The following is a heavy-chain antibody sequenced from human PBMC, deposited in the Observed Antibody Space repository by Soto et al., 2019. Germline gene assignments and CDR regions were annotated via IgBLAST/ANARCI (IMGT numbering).Heavy chain of an antibody. Sequence: QVQLQESGPGLVKPSETLSLTCTVSGGSISSYYWSWIRQPPGKGLEWIGFIYYSGSTNYNPSLKSRVTISVDTSKNHFSLKLSSVTAAVTALYYCARRGEQWLPFDYWGQGTLVTVSS. CDR2: IYYSGST. J-gene: IGHJ4*02. V-gene: IGHV4-59*01. D-gene: IGHD6-19*01. CDR3: ARRGEQWLPFDY. CDR1: GGSISSYY.